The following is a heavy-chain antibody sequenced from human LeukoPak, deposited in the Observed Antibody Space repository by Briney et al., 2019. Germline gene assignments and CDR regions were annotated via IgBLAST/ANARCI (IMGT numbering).Heavy chain of an antibody. CDR2: IKHNGGEK. CDR3: ARDRGWRTSGYYLYHFDY. V-gene: IGHV3-7*01. CDR1: GGSISGSSYY. D-gene: IGHD3-22*01. Sequence: ETLSLTCTVSGGSISGSSYYWGWVRQAPGKGLEWVASIKHNGGEKYYVDSVKGRFTISRDNAKNSLYLEMSSLRVEDTAVYYCARDRGWRTSGYYLYHFDYWGQGTLVTFAS. J-gene: IGHJ4*02.